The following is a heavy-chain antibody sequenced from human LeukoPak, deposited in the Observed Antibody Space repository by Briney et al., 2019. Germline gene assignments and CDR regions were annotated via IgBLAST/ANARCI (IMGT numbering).Heavy chain of an antibody. V-gene: IGHV4-39*07. J-gene: IGHJ4*02. Sequence: SETLSLTCTVSGGSISSSSYYWGWLRQPPGKGLEWIGSIYYSGSTYYNPSLKSRVTISVDTSKNQFSLKLSSVTAADTAVYYCARAEYSGYDEYYFDYWGQGTLVTVSS. CDR1: GGSISSSSYY. CDR3: ARAEYSGYDEYYFDY. D-gene: IGHD5-12*01. CDR2: IYYSGST.